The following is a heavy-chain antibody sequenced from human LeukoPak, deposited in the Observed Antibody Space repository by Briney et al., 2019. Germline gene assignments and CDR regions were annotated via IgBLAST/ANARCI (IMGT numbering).Heavy chain of an antibody. D-gene: IGHD4-11*01. CDR1: GYTFTGYF. V-gene: IGHV1-2*02. Sequence: ASVKVSCKASGYTFTGYFMYWVRQAPGQGLEWMGWINPNSGGTNYAQKFQGRVTMTRDTSISTAYMELSRLRSEDTAVYYCARTTVSPHLYYYYYGMDVWGQGTTVTVSS. CDR3: ARTTVSPHLYYYYYGMDV. CDR2: INPNSGGT. J-gene: IGHJ6*02.